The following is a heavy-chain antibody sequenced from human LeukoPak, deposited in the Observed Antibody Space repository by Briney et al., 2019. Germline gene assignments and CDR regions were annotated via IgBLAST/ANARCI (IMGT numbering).Heavy chain of an antibody. J-gene: IGHJ6*04. D-gene: IGHD3-10*01. Sequence: LPGGSLRLSCVASGFTFSSYVMHWVRQAPGKGLEWVAAMSYDGSNIYYLDYVNSRFTIYRDNSKNTLYLQMTSLRAEDTAVYYCAREIGTGSYYNVYYYGMDVWGKGTTVTVSS. CDR1: GFTFSSYV. CDR2: MSYDGSNI. V-gene: IGHV3-30*04. CDR3: AREIGTGSYYNVYYYGMDV.